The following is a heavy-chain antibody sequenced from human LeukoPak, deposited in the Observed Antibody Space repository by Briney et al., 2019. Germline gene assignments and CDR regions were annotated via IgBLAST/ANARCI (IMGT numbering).Heavy chain of an antibody. CDR1: GGSISSGDYY. D-gene: IGHD1/OR15-1a*01. Sequence: SETLSLTCTVSGGSISSGDYYWSWIRQPPGKGLEWIGYIYYSGSTYYNPSLKSRVTISVDTSKNQFSLKLSSVAAADTAVYYCARQKWEQQGRDYYFNGLDVWGPGTTVIVSS. J-gene: IGHJ6*02. CDR3: ARQKWEQQGRDYYFNGLDV. V-gene: IGHV4-30-4*08. CDR2: IYYSGST.